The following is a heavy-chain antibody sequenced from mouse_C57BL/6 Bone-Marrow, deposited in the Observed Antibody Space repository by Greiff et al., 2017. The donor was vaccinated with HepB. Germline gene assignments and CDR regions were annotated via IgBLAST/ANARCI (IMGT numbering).Heavy chain of an antibody. V-gene: IGHV1-19*01. J-gene: IGHJ3*01. CDR3: ARRVYGNYSWFAY. Sequence: VQLQQSGPVLVKPGASVKMSCKASGYTFTDYYMNWVKQSHGKSLEWIGVINPYNGGTSYNQKFKGKATLTVDKSSSTAYMELNSLTSEDSAVYYCARRVYGNYSWFAYWGQGTLVTVSA. CDR2: INPYNGGT. D-gene: IGHD2-1*01. CDR1: GYTFTDYY.